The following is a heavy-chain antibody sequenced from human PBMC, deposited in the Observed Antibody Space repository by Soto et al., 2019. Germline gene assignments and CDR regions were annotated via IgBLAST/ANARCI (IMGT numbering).Heavy chain of an antibody. CDR2: ISSSSSTI. CDR3: ARAKPSITGTTNY. D-gene: IGHD1-20*01. V-gene: IGHV3-48*02. CDR1: GFTFSSYS. J-gene: IGHJ4*02. Sequence: EVQLVESGGGLVQPGGSLRLSCAASGFTFSSYSMNWVRQAPGKGLEWVSYISSSSSTIYYADSVKGRFTISRDSAKNSLYLQMNSLRDEDTAVYYCARAKPSITGTTNYWGQGTLVTVSS.